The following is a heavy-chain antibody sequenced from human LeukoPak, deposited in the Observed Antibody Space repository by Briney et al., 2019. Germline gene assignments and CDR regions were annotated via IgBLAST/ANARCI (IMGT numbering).Heavy chain of an antibody. J-gene: IGHJ4*02. D-gene: IGHD6-13*01. V-gene: IGHV1-2*02. CDR1: GYTFTGYY. CDR2: INPNSGGT. CDR3: ARYAAARRPFDY. Sequence: GASVKVSCKASGYTFTGYYMHWVRQAPGQGLEWMGWINPNSGGTNYAQKFQGRVTMTRDTSISTAYMELSRLRSDDTAVYYRARYAAARRPFDYWGQGTLVTVSS.